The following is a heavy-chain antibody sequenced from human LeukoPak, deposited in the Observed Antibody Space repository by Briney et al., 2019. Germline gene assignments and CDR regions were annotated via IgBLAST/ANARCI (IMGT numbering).Heavy chain of an antibody. Sequence: GGSLRLSCAASGFTFSSYSMNWVRQAPGKGLEWVSSISSGGSTYYADSVKGRFTISRDNSKNTLYLQMNSLRAEDTAVYYCAKEAITYYYDSSGLYWGQGTLVTVSS. CDR1: GFTFSSYS. J-gene: IGHJ4*02. D-gene: IGHD3-22*01. CDR3: AKEAITYYYDSSGLY. V-gene: IGHV3-23*01. CDR2: ISSGGST.